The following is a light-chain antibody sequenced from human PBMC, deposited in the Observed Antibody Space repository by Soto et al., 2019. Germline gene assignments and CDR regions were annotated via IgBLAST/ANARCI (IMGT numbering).Light chain of an antibody. J-gene: IGLJ3*02. CDR2: KGS. CDR1: SSDVGSYNL. CDR3: CSYAGSSTLV. Sequence: QSALTQPASVSGSTGQSITISCTGTSSDVGSYNLVSWYQQHPGKATKLMIYKGSNRPSGVSNRFSGSKSGNTASLTISGLQAEDEADYYCCSYAGSSTLVFGGGTQLTVL. V-gene: IGLV2-23*01.